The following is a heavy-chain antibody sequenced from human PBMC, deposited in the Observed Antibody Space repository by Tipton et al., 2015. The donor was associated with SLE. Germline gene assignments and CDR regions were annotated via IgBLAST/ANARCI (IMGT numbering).Heavy chain of an antibody. J-gene: IGHJ5*02. Sequence: TLSLTCAVYGGSFSDYYWSWIRQPPGKGLEWIGEINHSGSTNYNPSLKSRVTISVDTSKNQFSLKLSSVTAADTAVYYCATLTVTIPRWFDPWGQGTLVTVSS. CDR1: GGSFSDYY. V-gene: IGHV4-34*01. CDR3: ATLTVTIPRWFDP. CDR2: INHSGST. D-gene: IGHD4-17*01.